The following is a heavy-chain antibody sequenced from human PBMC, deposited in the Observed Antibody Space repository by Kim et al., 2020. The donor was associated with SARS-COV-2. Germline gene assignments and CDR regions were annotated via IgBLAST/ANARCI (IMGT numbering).Heavy chain of an antibody. CDR3: ARATLLSRYFDWLSPAGYYFDY. CDR2: IYHSGST. J-gene: IGHJ4*02. V-gene: IGHV4-4*02. CDR1: GGSISSSNW. D-gene: IGHD3-9*01. Sequence: SETLSLTCAVSGGSISSSNWWSWVRQPPGKGLEWIGEIYHSGSTNYNPSLKSRVTISVDKSKNQFSLKLSSVTAADTAVYYCARATLLSRYFDWLSPAGYYFDYWGQGTLVTVSS.